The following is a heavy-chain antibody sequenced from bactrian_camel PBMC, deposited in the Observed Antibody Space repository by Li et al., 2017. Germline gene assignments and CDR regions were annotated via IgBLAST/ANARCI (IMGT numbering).Heavy chain of an antibody. V-gene: IGHV3S55*01. CDR2: IDTDGTT. CDR3: AAECNGGSWDSVLDYFY. D-gene: IGHD6*01. CDR1: AYAVAYYC. J-gene: IGHJ4*01. Sequence: HVQLVESGGGSVQAGGSLRLSCTASAYAVAYYCQAWFRQTPGQEREKVATIDTDGTTSYADSVKDRFTISKDNAKNTLYLEMNSLKPEDTGMYYCAAECNGGSWDSVLDYFYWGHGTQVTVS.